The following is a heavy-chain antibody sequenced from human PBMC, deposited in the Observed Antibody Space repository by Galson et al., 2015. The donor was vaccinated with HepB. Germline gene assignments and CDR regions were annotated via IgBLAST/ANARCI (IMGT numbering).Heavy chain of an antibody. J-gene: IGHJ5*02. V-gene: IGHV4-39*01. D-gene: IGHD6-13*01. Sequence: SETLSLTCTVSGGSISGVTYYWGWIRQPPGRGLEWIGSIYYRGTTFYNPSLESRVTISVDTSKNQFSLNLNSVTAADTAIYYCARQMGGSSYYVMGWFDPWGQGTLVTVSS. CDR1: GGSISGVTYY. CDR3: ARQMGGSSYYVMGWFDP. CDR2: IYYRGTT.